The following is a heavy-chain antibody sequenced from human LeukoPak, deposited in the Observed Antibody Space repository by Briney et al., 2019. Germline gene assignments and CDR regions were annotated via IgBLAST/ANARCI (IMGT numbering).Heavy chain of an antibody. Sequence: SETLSLTCTVSGGSISSSSYYWGWIRQPPGKGLEWIGSIYYSGSTYYNPSLKSRVTISVDTSENQFSLKLSSVTAADTAVYYCASRRGLRFLEWLGNWFDPWGQGTLVTVSS. V-gene: IGHV4-39*01. D-gene: IGHD3-3*01. J-gene: IGHJ5*02. CDR3: ASRRGLRFLEWLGNWFDP. CDR1: GGSISSSSYY. CDR2: IYYSGST.